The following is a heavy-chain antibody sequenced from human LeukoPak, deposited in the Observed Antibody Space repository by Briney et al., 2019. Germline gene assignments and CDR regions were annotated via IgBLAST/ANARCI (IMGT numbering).Heavy chain of an antibody. J-gene: IGHJ4*02. CDR3: ARDQYDTWSRRGNFDS. V-gene: IGHV3-7*03. CDR1: GFTFGKYL. CDR2: IKLDGSEK. D-gene: IGHD3-3*01. Sequence: PGGALRLSCVASGFTFGKYLMTWVRQAPGKGLERVANIKLDGSEKNYVYSVKGRFTISRDNTKNSLYLQMNSLRVEDTAVFYCARDQYDTWSRRGNFDSWGQGTLVIVSS.